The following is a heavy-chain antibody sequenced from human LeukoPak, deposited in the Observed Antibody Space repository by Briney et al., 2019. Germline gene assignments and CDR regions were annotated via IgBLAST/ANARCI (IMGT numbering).Heavy chain of an antibody. J-gene: IGHJ4*02. CDR3: AADRSGYFDY. CDR2: ITGNGCST. CDR1: GFILGIYG. V-gene: IGHV3-64*01. D-gene: IGHD3-22*01. Sequence: GGSLRLSCAVSGFILGIYGVRWVRHAPGRELGYVAAITGNGCSTLYANSVKGRFTISRDNSKKTLYLQMGSLRSEDMALYYCAADRSGYFDYWGRGTLVTVSS.